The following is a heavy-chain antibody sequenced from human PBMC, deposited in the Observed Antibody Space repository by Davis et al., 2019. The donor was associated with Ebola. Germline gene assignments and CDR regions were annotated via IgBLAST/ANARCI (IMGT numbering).Heavy chain of an antibody. J-gene: IGHJ4*02. CDR1: EFTFSSYG. V-gene: IGHV3-23*01. CDR3: AKSFLITGSHMSEFRGVDY. CDR2: ISAGGTAP. Sequence: PGGSLRFSCAASEFTFSSYGMTWVRQAPGKGLEWVSSISAGGTAPYYADSVKGRFTISRDNSKNTLSLQMDSLRADDTAVYYCAKSFLITGSHMSEFRGVDYWGQGTVVTVSS. D-gene: IGHD2-8*02.